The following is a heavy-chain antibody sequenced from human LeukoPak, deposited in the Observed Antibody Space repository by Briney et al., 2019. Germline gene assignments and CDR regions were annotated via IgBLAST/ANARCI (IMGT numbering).Heavy chain of an antibody. CDR2: IYYSGST. D-gene: IGHD3-10*01. V-gene: IGHV4-39*01. CDR3: ARNKYYYGSGNYGVPNWFDP. CDR1: GGSINSNSYY. Sequence: SETLSLTCTVSGGSINSNSYYWGWIRQPPGKGLEWIGSIYYSGSTYYNPSLKSRVTISVDTSKNQFSLKLSSVTAANTAVYYCARNKYYYGSGNYGVPNWFDPWGQGTLVTVSS. J-gene: IGHJ5*02.